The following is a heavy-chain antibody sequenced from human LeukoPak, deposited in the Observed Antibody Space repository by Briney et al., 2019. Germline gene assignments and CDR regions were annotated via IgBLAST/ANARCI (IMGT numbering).Heavy chain of an antibody. CDR2: IYYSGST. CDR3: ARALEMATIKYYYYMDV. J-gene: IGHJ6*03. V-gene: IGHV4-39*07. CDR1: GGSISSSSYY. Sequence: SETLSLTCTVSGGSISSSSYYWGWIRQTPGKGLEWIGSIYYSGSTFYNPSLKSRVTISVDTSKNQFSLKLSSVTAADTAVYYCARALEMATIKYYYYMDVWGKGTTVTISS. D-gene: IGHD5-24*01.